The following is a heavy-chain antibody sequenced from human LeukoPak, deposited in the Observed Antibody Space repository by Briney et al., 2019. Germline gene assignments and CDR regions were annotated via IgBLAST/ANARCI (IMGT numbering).Heavy chain of an antibody. Sequence: SETLSLTCTVSGYSISSGYYWGWIRQPPGKGLEWIGSVYYSGSTYYTPSLKSRVSISVDTSKNQFSLKVISLTTADTAVYYCARDTGTSWRSDYWGQGILVTVSS. D-gene: IGHD6-13*01. CDR1: GYSISSGYY. CDR2: VYYSGST. J-gene: IGHJ4*02. V-gene: IGHV4-38-2*02. CDR3: ARDTGTSWRSDY.